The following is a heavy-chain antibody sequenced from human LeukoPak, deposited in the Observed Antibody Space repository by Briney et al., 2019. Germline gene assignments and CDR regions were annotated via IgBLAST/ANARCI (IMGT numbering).Heavy chain of an antibody. D-gene: IGHD3-10*01. CDR3: ARVTRGITMVRGVIMAFGY. Sequence: GGSLRLSCAASGFTFSSYWMSWVRQAPGKGLEWVANIKQDGSEKYYVDSVKGRFTISRDNAKNSLYLQMNSLRAEDTAVYYCARVTRGITMVRGVIMAFGYWGQGTLVTVSS. CDR1: GFTFSSYW. V-gene: IGHV3-7*01. J-gene: IGHJ4*02. CDR2: IKQDGSEK.